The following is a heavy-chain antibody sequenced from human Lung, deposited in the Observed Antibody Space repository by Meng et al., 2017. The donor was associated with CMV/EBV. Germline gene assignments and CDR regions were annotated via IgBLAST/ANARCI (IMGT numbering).Heavy chain of an antibody. CDR2: IKADGSER. Sequence: GGSLRLSCTSSRFSFGGLWMNWVLQAPGKGLEWVANIKADGSERYYVDSVKGRFTISRDNAKNSLYLQMNNLRVEDTAVYFCARGHYDGAWGHGTLVTVSS. CDR3: ARGHYDGA. CDR1: RFSFGGLW. V-gene: IGHV3-7*04. D-gene: IGHD3-16*01. J-gene: IGHJ4*03.